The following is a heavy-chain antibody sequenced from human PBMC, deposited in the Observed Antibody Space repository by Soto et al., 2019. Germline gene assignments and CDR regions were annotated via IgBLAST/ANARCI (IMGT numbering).Heavy chain of an antibody. J-gene: IGHJ4*02. D-gene: IGHD5-18*01. CDR2: INPNGGGT. CDR3: ARDLLRGYSYGFNMAY. Sequence: ASVKVSCKASGYTFTDYYVHWVRQAPGQGLEWMGWINPNGGGTNYAQKFHGRVTLTTDTSISTAYMELSSLRSDDTAAYYCARDLLRGYSYGFNMAYWGQGALVTVSS. V-gene: IGHV1-2*02. CDR1: GYTFTDYY.